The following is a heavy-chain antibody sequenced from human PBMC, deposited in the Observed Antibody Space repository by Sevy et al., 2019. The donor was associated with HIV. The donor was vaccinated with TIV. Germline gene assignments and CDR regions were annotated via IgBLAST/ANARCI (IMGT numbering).Heavy chain of an antibody. CDR1: GGTFSSYA. D-gene: IGHD3-10*01. V-gene: IGHV1-69*13. J-gene: IGHJ6*02. Sequence: ASVKVSCKASGGTFSSYAISWVRQAPGQGLEWMGGIIPIFGTANYAQKFQGRVTITADESTSTAYMELSSLRSEDTAVYYCASHPTELLFVAENYGMDVWGLGTTVTVSS. CDR2: IIPIFGTA. CDR3: ASHPTELLFVAENYGMDV.